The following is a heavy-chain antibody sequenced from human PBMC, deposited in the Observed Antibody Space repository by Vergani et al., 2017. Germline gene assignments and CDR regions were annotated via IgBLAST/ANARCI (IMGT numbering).Heavy chain of an antibody. CDR3: ATKGTQYSYPEHYYDSSGYFPRFDY. Sequence: QVQLVQSGAEVKKPGSSVKVSCKASGGTFSSYAISWVRQAPGQGLEWMGGIIPIFGTANYAQKFQGRVTITADESTSTAYMELSSLGSEDTAVYYCATKGTQYSYPEHYYDSSGYFPRFDYWGQGTLVTVSS. J-gene: IGHJ4*02. V-gene: IGHV1-69*01. CDR2: IIPIFGTA. D-gene: IGHD3-22*01. CDR1: GGTFSSYA.